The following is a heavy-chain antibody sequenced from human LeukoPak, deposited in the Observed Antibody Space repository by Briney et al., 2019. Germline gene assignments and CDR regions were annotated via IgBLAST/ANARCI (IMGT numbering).Heavy chain of an antibody. CDR1: GFTFSSYS. CDR2: ISTTSGNI. Sequence: PGRSLRLSCAASGFTFSSYSMNWVRQAPGKGLEWVAAISTTSGNIYYADSVKGRFTISRDNAKNSLYLQMNSLRVEDTALYYCARRAPSHDFDDWGQGTLVTVSS. CDR3: ARRAPSHDFDD. J-gene: IGHJ4*02. V-gene: IGHV3-21*01.